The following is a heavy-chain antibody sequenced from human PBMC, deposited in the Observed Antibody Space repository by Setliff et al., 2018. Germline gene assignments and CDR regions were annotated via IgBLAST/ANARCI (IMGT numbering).Heavy chain of an antibody. CDR1: GFTFSNYY. D-gene: IGHD1-26*01. CDR2: ISSSSSYI. CDR3: ARDPPWELRYFDL. V-gene: IGHV3-21*01. J-gene: IGHJ2*01. Sequence: GGSLRLSCAASGFTFSNYYMTWIRQAPGKGLEWVSSISSSSSYIYYTDSVKGRFAISRDNAKNSLYLQMNSLRAEDTAVYYCARDPPWELRYFDLWGRGTLVTVSS.